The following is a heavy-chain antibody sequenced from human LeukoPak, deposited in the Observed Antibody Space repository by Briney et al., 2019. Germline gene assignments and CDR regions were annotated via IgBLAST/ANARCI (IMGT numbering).Heavy chain of an antibody. J-gene: IGHJ4*02. V-gene: IGHV4-38-2*02. Sequence: SETLSLTCTVSGYSISSGYYWGWIRQPPGKGLEWIGSIYHSGSTYYNPSLKSRVTISVDTSKNQFSLTLSSVTAADTAVYYCAREASHRGYSDFWSGYYNDYWGQGTLVTVSS. CDR1: GYSISSGYY. CDR3: AREASHRGYSDFWSGYYNDY. D-gene: IGHD3-3*01. CDR2: IYHSGST.